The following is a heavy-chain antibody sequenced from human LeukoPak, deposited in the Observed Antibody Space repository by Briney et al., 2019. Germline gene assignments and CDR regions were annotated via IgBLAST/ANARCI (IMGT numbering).Heavy chain of an antibody. CDR1: GGSISSSSYF. D-gene: IGHD6-13*01. CDR3: ARHWIDKFSSSWLGQGFDY. V-gene: IGHV4-39*01. J-gene: IGHJ4*02. Sequence: PSETLSLTCTVSGGSISSSSYFWGWIRQPPGKGLEWIGSIYSSGSTYYNPALKSRVTISVDTSKNQFSLKLSSVTAADTAAYYCARHWIDKFSSSWLGQGFDYWGQGTLVTVSS. CDR2: IYSSGST.